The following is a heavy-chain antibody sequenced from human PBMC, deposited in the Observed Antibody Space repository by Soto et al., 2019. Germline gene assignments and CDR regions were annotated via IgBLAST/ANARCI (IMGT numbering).Heavy chain of an antibody. CDR1: GFTFSTSW. Sequence: EVRLVESGGGLVQPGGSLRLSCTTSGFTFSTSWMHWVHQTPGKGLLWVSHISTDGSITNYADSAKGRFTISRDNAKNTLFLQMNNLRAEDTAVYFCARDIGYGGNWGQGTLVTVSS. D-gene: IGHD3-16*01. J-gene: IGHJ4*02. CDR3: ARDIGYGGN. V-gene: IGHV3-74*01. CDR2: ISTDGSIT.